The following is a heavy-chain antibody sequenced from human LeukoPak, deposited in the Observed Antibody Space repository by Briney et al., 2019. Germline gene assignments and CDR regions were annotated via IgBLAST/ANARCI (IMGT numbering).Heavy chain of an antibody. V-gene: IGHV1-2*02. D-gene: IGHD2-15*01. J-gene: IGHJ6*03. Sequence: ASVKLSCKAFGYTFTSNYMHWVRQAPGQGLEWMGWINPNSGGTNYAQKFQGRVTMTRDTSISTAYMELSRLRSDDTAVYYCARSLYCSGGSCYSRYYYMDVWGKGTTVTISS. CDR3: ARSLYCSGGSCYSRYYYMDV. CDR2: INPNSGGT. CDR1: GYTFTSNY.